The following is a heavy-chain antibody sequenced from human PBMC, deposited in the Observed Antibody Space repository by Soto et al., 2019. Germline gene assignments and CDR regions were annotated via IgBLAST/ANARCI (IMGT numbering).Heavy chain of an antibody. CDR1: GGSISSGYYY. Sequence: SETLSLTCSVSGGSISSGYYYWSWIRQPPGKGLEWIGNIYYSGSTNYNPSLKSRVTISVDTSKNQFSLKLSSVTAADTAVYYCARDPRYYGMDVWGQGTTVTVSS. CDR2: IYYSGST. J-gene: IGHJ6*02. CDR3: ARDPRYYGMDV. V-gene: IGHV4-30-4*01.